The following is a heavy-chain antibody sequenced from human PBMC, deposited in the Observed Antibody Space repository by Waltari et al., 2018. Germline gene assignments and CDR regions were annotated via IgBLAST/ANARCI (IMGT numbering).Heavy chain of an antibody. CDR3: AKDGDYSLTEYDAFDV. V-gene: IGHV3-30*02. D-gene: IGHD4-17*01. Sequence: VQLLVSGGGVVQPGGSLRLSCAACGFTLGRHGMPRVLQIPGKGLEWVAFISFDGKKIFDADSVRGRFTISRDNSNNIVFLQMNSLRPEDSGVYYCAKDGDYSLTEYDAFDVWGQGTVVTVSP. CDR2: ISFDGKKI. CDR1: GFTLGRHG. J-gene: IGHJ3*01.